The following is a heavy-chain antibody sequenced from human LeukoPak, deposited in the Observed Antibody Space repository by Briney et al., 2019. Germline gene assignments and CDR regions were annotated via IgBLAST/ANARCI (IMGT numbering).Heavy chain of an antibody. CDR3: AREGEDSSGYFDY. D-gene: IGHD3-22*01. J-gene: IGHJ4*02. CDR2: IYYSGST. V-gene: IGHV4-59*01. CDR1: GGSISSYY. Sequence: SETLSLTCTVSGGSISSYYWSWIRQLPGKGLEWIGYIYYSGSTNYNPSLKSRVTISVDTSKNQFSLKLSSVTAADTAVYYCAREGEDSSGYFDYWGQGTLVTVSS.